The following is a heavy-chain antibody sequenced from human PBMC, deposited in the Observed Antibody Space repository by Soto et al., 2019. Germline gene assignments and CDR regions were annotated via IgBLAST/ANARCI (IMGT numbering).Heavy chain of an antibody. J-gene: IGHJ6*02. V-gene: IGHV4-4*02. CDR3: ARMSIAARRYYYGMDV. CDR2: IYHSGST. CDR1: GGSISSSNW. D-gene: IGHD6-6*01. Sequence: SETLSLTCAVSGGSISSSNWWSWVRQPPGKGLEWIGEIYHSGSTNYNPSLKSRVTISVDKSKNQFSLKLGSVTAADTAVYYCARMSIAARRYYYGMDVWGQGTTVTVSS.